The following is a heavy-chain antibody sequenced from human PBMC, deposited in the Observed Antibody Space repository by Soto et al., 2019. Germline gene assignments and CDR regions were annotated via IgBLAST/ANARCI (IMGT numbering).Heavy chain of an antibody. V-gene: IGHV4-59*08. CDR2: IYYSGST. J-gene: IGHJ5*02. D-gene: IGHD3-10*01. CDR3: ARLARITMVRGVIITLAPFDP. Sequence: ETLSLTCTVSGGSISSYYWSWIRQPPGKGLEWIGYIYYSGSTNYNPSLKSRVTISVDTSKNQFSLKLSSVTAADTAVYYCARLARITMVRGVIITLAPFDPWGQGTLVTVSS. CDR1: GGSISSYY.